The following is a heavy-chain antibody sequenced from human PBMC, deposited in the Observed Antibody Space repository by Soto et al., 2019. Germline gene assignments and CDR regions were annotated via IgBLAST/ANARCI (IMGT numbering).Heavy chain of an antibody. J-gene: IGHJ4*02. CDR1: GFTFRNNC. D-gene: IGHD1-1*01. V-gene: IGHV3-30*03. Sequence: TGGALRTSFAGSGFTFRNNCLHWVRPSPGKGLEWVAFISYDASDIFYADSVKGRFTISRDNPKSTLFLHMNSSRAEDTAVYYCATEGAKTTWNFDYRGQGTVVTVYS. CDR2: ISYDASDI. CDR3: ATEGAKTTWNFDY.